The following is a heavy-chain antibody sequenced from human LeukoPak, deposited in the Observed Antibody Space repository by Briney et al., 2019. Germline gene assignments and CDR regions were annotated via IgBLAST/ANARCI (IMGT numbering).Heavy chain of an antibody. V-gene: IGHV3-9*01. J-gene: IGHJ5*02. D-gene: IGHD3-10*01. CDR2: INWNSGSI. CDR3: AKDITES. Sequence: GGSLRLSCAASGFTFDDYAMHWVRQAPGKGLEWVSGINWNSGSIGYADSVKGRFTISRDNAKNSLYLQMNSLRAEDTALYYCAKDITESWGQGILVTVSS. CDR1: GFTFDDYA.